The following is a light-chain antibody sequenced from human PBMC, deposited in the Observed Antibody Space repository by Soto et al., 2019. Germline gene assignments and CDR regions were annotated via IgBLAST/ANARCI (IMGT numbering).Light chain of an antibody. V-gene: IGKV3-15*01. Sequence: EIVLTQSPVTLSLSPGERATLYFRASQSVSSYLAWYQQRPGQAPRLLIYDASNRATGIPARFSGSGSGTEFTLTISSLQSEDLGVYYCQQYNNGWTFGQGTKVDIK. CDR2: DAS. J-gene: IGKJ1*01. CDR1: QSVSSY. CDR3: QQYNNGWT.